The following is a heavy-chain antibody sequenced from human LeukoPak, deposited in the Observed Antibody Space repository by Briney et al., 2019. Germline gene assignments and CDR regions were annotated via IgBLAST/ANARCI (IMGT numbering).Heavy chain of an antibody. Sequence: QPGRSLRLSCTASGFPFGDFAMGWVRQAPGKGLDWLGFIRTKDFGRTTQYAASVKGRFTISRDDSNSIVYLQMDNLRTEDTAVFYCTSLGGRGHDRFDHWGHESLVTVSS. J-gene: IGHJ4*01. CDR1: GFPFGDFA. D-gene: IGHD5-12*01. CDR3: TSLGGRGHDRFDH. CDR2: IRTKDFGRTT. V-gene: IGHV3-49*04.